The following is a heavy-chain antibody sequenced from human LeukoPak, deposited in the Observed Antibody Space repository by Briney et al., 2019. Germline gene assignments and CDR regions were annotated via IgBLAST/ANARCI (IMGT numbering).Heavy chain of an antibody. CDR3: ARDAFLSGSLSPIDY. Sequence: ASVKVSCKASGYIFTNYYMHWVRQAPGQGLEWMGIINTSGGSTSSAQKFRGRVTMTRDTSTSTVYMELSSLRSEDTALYYCARDAFLSGSLSPIDYWGQGTLVTVSS. CDR1: GYIFTNYY. D-gene: IGHD5-12*01. V-gene: IGHV1-46*01. CDR2: INTSGGST. J-gene: IGHJ4*02.